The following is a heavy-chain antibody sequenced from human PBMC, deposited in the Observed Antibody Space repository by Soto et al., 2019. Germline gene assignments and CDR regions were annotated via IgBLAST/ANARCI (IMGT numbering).Heavy chain of an antibody. Sequence: QLQLQESGPGLVKPSETLSLTCTVSGGSISSRNDFWGWVRQPPGEGLEWIGTIYYTGSTYYNPSLKSRITISMDTSKNQFSLKLRSVTAADTAVYYCASHARQLCLPGDRWGQGTLVTVSS. J-gene: IGHJ5*02. D-gene: IGHD5-18*01. CDR2: IYYTGST. CDR1: GGSISSRNDF. V-gene: IGHV4-39*01. CDR3: ASHARQLCLPGDR.